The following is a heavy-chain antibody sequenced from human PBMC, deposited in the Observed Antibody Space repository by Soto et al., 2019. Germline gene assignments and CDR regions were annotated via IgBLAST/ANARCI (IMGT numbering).Heavy chain of an antibody. J-gene: IGHJ4*02. Sequence: GGSLRLSCAASGFTFSSYWMSWVRQAPGKGLEWVANIKQDGSEKYYVDSVKGRFTISRDNAKNSLYLQMNSLRAEDTAVYYCAREATMVRGVLYYFDYWGQGTLVTVSS. CDR1: GFTFSSYW. D-gene: IGHD3-10*01. CDR3: AREATMVRGVLYYFDY. V-gene: IGHV3-7*03. CDR2: IKQDGSEK.